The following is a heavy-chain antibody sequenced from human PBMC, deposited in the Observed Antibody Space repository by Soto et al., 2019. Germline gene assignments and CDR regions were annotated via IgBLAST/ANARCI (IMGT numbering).Heavy chain of an antibody. Sequence: ASVKVSCKVSGYTLTELSMHWVRQAPGKGLEWMGGFDPEDGETIYAQKFQGRVTMTEDTSTDTAYVELSSLRSVDTTGYYCATDADLGYCSGGSCYSLFAFDIWGQGTMVTVSS. J-gene: IGHJ3*02. D-gene: IGHD2-15*01. V-gene: IGHV1-24*01. CDR3: ATDADLGYCSGGSCYSLFAFDI. CDR1: GYTLTELS. CDR2: FDPEDGET.